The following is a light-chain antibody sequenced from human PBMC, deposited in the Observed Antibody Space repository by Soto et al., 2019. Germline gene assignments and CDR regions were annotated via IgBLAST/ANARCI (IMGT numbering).Light chain of an antibody. CDR2: DAF. CDR1: QSISSW. Sequence: DIQMTQSPSTLSASVGDRVTITCRASQSISSWLAWYQQKPGKAPKLLIYDAFSLESVVPSRFSGSASGTEFTLTISSLQPDDFATYYCQQYNSYPCTFGQGTKLEIK. V-gene: IGKV1-5*01. J-gene: IGKJ2*02. CDR3: QQYNSYPCT.